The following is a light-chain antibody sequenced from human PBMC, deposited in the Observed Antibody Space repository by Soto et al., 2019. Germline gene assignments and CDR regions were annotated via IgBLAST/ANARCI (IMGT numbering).Light chain of an antibody. J-gene: IGKJ4*01. V-gene: IGKV3-11*01. CDR3: QHRAHWQLT. Sequence: EIVLTQSPATLSLSPGERATLSCRASQSVTTYLAWYQQKPGQAPRPLIYDAFYRATGIPDRFSGSGSGTDFTLTISSLEPEDFAVYYCQHRAHWQLTFGGGTKVEVK. CDR1: QSVTTY. CDR2: DAF.